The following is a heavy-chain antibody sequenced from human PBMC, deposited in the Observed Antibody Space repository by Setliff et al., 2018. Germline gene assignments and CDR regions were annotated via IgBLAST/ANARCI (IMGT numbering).Heavy chain of an antibody. CDR2: INTGGDTT. CDR3: AKRFPDGYSHGRYFDY. CDR1: KFSFSSYY. D-gene: IGHD5-18*01. J-gene: IGHJ4*02. V-gene: IGHV3-23*01. Sequence: GGSLRLSCTASKFSFSSYYMAWIRQAPGKGLEWVSAINTGGDTTYYADSVKGRFTISRDNSKNTLYLQMSSLRVDDTAVYYCAKRFPDGYSHGRYFDYWGQGTLVTVSS.